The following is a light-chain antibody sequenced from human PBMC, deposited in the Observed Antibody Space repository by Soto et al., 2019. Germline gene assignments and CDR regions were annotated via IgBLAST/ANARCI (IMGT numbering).Light chain of an antibody. Sequence: ESVITHSAGTLSVSPGERATLSCRASQSVVSSYLAWYQQKPGQAPRLLINSASTRATGIPARFSGSGSGTEFTLTISSLQSEDFAVYYCQQYNNWPPITFGQGTRLEIK. V-gene: IGKV3-15*01. CDR1: QSVVSSY. J-gene: IGKJ5*01. CDR3: QQYNNWPPIT. CDR2: SAS.